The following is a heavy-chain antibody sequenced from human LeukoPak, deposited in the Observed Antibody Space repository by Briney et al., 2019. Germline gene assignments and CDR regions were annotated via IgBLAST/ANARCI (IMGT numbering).Heavy chain of an antibody. Sequence: GESLKISCKGSGYSFTSYWIGWVRQMPGKGLEWMGIIYPGDSDTGYSPSFQGQVTISADKSISTAYLQWSSLKASDTAMYYCARQPGEYYGGYLFDYWGQGTLVTVSS. V-gene: IGHV5-51*01. CDR3: ARQPGEYYGGYLFDY. CDR2: IYPGDSDT. CDR1: GYSFTSYW. D-gene: IGHD4-17*01. J-gene: IGHJ4*02.